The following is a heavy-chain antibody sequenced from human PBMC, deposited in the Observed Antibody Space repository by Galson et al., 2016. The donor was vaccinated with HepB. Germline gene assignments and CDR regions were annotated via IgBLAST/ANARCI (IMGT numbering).Heavy chain of an antibody. J-gene: IGHJ1*01. V-gene: IGHV3-23*01. CDR1: GFTFSSYS. D-gene: IGHD2/OR15-2a*01. CDR2: ISASGGGT. Sequence: SLRLSCAASGFTFSSYSMNWVRQAPGKGLEWVSGISASGGGTYYADSVKGRFTISSDKSKNTPYLQMNSLSDEDMAVYHCGGNRDVNIVLQPWGQGTLVTVSS. CDR3: GGNRDVNIVLQP.